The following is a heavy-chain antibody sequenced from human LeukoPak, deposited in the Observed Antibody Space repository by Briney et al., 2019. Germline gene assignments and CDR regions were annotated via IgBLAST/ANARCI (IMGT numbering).Heavy chain of an antibody. Sequence: GGSLRLSCAASGFTFTNYWMSWVRQAPGKGLEWVANIKADGSEKFYVDSVKGRFTISRDNAKNSLYLQMNSLRAEDTAAYYCARESSVVRGVITDFDYWGQGTLVTVSS. V-gene: IGHV3-7*01. CDR1: GFTFTNYW. D-gene: IGHD3-10*01. CDR2: IKADGSEK. J-gene: IGHJ4*02. CDR3: ARESSVVRGVITDFDY.